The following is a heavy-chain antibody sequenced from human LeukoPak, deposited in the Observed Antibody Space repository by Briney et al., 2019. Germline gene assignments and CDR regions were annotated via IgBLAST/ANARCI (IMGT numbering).Heavy chain of an antibody. CDR2: IRYDGSNK. J-gene: IGHJ4*02. Sequence: GGSLRLSCAASGFTFSGYAMHWVRLAPGKGLEWVAFIRYDGSNKYYADSVKGRFTISRDNSKNTLYLQMSSLRAEDTAVYYCAKVDSSGSNCFDFWGQGTLVTVSS. V-gene: IGHV3-30*02. D-gene: IGHD6-19*01. CDR1: GFTFSGYA. CDR3: AKVDSSGSNCFDF.